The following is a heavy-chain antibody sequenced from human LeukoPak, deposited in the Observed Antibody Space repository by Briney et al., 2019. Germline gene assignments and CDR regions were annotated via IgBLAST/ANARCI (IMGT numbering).Heavy chain of an antibody. CDR1: GGSIGSSSYY. V-gene: IGHV4-39*01. Sequence: NPSETLSLTCTVSGGSIGSSSYYWGWIRQPPGKGLAWIGSIYYSGSTYYNPSLKSRVTISVDTSKNQFSLKLSSVTAADTAVYYCASLRERSYYARGFDYWGQGTLVTVSS. D-gene: IGHD1-26*01. CDR3: ASLRERSYYARGFDY. J-gene: IGHJ4*02. CDR2: IYYSGST.